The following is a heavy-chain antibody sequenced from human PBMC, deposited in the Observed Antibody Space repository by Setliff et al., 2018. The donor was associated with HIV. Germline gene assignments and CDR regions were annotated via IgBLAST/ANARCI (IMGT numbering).Heavy chain of an antibody. CDR3: AKTIRGYISGDYMAV. CDR1: GGSISTSGTY. J-gene: IGHJ6*03. D-gene: IGHD5-18*01. CDR2: IYSSGTT. V-gene: IGHV4-61*08. Sequence: NPSETLSLTCTVSGGSISTSGTYWSWIRQHPERGLEWIAYIYSSGTTNYNPSLRSRVTISLDTSRNQFSLKLSSVTAADTAVYYCAKTIRGYISGDYMAVWGKGTTVTVSS.